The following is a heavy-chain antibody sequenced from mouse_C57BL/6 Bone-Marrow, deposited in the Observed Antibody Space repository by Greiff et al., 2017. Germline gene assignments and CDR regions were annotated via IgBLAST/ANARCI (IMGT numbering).Heavy chain of an antibody. CDR1: GFSLTSYG. D-gene: IGHD1-1*01. V-gene: IGHV2-2*01. Sequence: QVQLQQSGPGLVQPSQSLSITCTVSGFSLTSYGVHWVRQSPGKGLEWLGVIWSGGSTDYNAAVISRLSISKDNSKSQVFFKMNSLQADDTAIYYCARKGLLPYYAMDYWGQGTSVTVSS. J-gene: IGHJ4*01. CDR3: ARKGLLPYYAMDY. CDR2: IWSGGST.